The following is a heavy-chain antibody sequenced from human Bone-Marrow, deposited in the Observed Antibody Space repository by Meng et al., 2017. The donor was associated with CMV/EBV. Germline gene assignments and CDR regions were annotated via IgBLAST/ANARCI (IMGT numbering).Heavy chain of an antibody. CDR3: ARDRGYCSSTSCYGVFNY. J-gene: IGHJ4*02. V-gene: IGHV4-39*07. CDR2: IYYSGST. CDR1: GGSISSSSYY. D-gene: IGHD2-2*01. Sequence: GSLRLSCTVSGGSISSSSYYWGWIRQPPGKGLEWIGSIYYSGSTYYNPSLKSRVTISVDTSKNQFSLKLSSVTAADTAVYYCARDRGYCSSTSCYGVFNYWGQGTLVTVSS.